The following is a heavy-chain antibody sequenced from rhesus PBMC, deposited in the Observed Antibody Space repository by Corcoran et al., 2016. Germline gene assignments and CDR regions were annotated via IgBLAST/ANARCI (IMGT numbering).Heavy chain of an antibody. D-gene: IGHD2-15*01. Sequence: EVQLVETGGGLVQPGGSLKLSCAASGFTFSSYGMSWVRQAPGKGLRWVAAINSGGGSTYYADSVKGRFTISRDNSKNTLSLQMNSLRAEDTAVYYCARGGIDCSSTYCSLFDYWGQGVLVTVSS. CDR2: INSGGGST. CDR3: ARGGIDCSSTYCSLFDY. J-gene: IGHJ4*01. CDR1: GFTFSSYG. V-gene: IGHV3S5*01.